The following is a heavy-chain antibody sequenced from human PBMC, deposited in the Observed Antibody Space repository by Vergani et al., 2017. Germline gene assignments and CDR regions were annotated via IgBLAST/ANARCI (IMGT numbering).Heavy chain of an antibody. Sequence: EVQLEESGGGLVLPGRSLRLSCVASGFTSAGYAMHWVRQAPGKSLEWVSGISWNSNSIGYADSVKGRFTISRDNAKNSLYLQMNSLRAEDTALYYCAKDLGTSSGGGWFDTWGQGTLVTVSS. CDR2: ISWNSNSI. D-gene: IGHD6-6*01. J-gene: IGHJ5*02. V-gene: IGHV3-9*02. CDR3: AKDLGTSSGGGWFDT. CDR1: GFTSAGYA.